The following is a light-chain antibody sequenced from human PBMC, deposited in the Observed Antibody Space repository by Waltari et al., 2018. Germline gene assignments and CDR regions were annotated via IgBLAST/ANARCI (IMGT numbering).Light chain of an antibody. CDR1: QSVSSSY. Sequence: EIVLTQSPGTLSLSPGERATLSCRASQSVSSSYLAWYQQKTGQAPRLLIYGASSRATGIPDRFSGSGSGTDFTLTISRLEPEDFAVYYCQQYGSSPLVTFGGGTKVEIK. CDR2: GAS. CDR3: QQYGSSPLVT. V-gene: IGKV3-20*01. J-gene: IGKJ4*01.